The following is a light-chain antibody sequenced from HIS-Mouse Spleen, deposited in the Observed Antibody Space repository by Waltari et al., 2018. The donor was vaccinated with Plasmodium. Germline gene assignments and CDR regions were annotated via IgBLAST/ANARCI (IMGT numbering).Light chain of an antibody. CDR3: CSYAGSSTFV. CDR1: SSDVGSYNL. CDR2: EGS. V-gene: IGLV2-23*03. Sequence: QSALTQPASVSGSPGQSITISCTGTSSDVGSYNLVSWYQQHPGKAPKLMIYEGSKRPSGVSKSFSGSKSGNTASLTLSGLQAEDEADYYCCSYAGSSTFVFGGGTKLTVL. J-gene: IGLJ3*02.